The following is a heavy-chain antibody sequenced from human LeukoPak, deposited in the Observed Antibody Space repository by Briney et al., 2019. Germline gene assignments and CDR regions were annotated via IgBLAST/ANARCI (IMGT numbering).Heavy chain of an antibody. V-gene: IGHV3-7*03. CDR2: VNRDGSET. CDR1: GFALSSHW. Sequence: GESLRLSCAASGFALSSHWMTWVRQVPGRGPEWVANVNRDGSETYYLDSVKGRFTISKDNAKNSLYLQMNSLRAEDTALYHCARNNGMDVWGQGTTVIVSS. J-gene: IGHJ6*02. CDR3: ARNNGMDV.